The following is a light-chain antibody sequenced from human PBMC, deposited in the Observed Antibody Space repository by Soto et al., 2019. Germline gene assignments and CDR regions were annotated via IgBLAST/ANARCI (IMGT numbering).Light chain of an antibody. CDR2: LGS. Sequence: IVMTQSPISLPVTPGEPASISCRSSQSLLHGNGYTYLVWYLQKPGQSPQILISLGSNRASGVPDRFSCSGSGTYFTLNISRVEAEYVGVYYCMQALQPPRTFGQGTKVEIK. CDR1: QSLLHGNGYTY. CDR3: MQALQPPRT. V-gene: IGKV2-28*01. J-gene: IGKJ1*01.